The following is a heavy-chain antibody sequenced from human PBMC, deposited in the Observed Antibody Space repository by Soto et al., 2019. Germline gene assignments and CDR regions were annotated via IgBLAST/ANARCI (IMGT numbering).Heavy chain of an antibody. J-gene: IGHJ4*02. CDR1: GYTFTSYY. CDR2: INPSVGST. V-gene: IGHV1-46*01. D-gene: IGHD2-15*01. Sequence: ASVKVSCKASGYTFTSYYIHWVRQAPGQGLEWMGIINPSVGSTSYAQKFQGRVTMTRDTSTSTVYMDLSSLRSEDTAVYYCARDLHGYCSGGSCWPLFGYWGQGTLVTVSS. CDR3: ARDLHGYCSGGSCWPLFGY.